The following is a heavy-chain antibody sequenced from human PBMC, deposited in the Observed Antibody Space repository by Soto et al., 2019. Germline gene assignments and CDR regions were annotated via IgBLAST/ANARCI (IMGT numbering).Heavy chain of an antibody. V-gene: IGHV3-48*01. CDR3: ARDLSWGSNWYYYMDV. D-gene: IGHD7-27*01. CDR1: GFILSDCA. J-gene: IGHJ6*03. CDR2: ISSSSSVI. Sequence: EVQLVESGGGLVQPGGSLRLSCATSGFILSDCAMNWVRQAPGKGLEWVSYISSSSSVIDYADSVKGRFTVSRDNARNSRYLQMNSRRAEDTAGYYCARDLSWGSNWYYYMDVWGKGTTVTVSS.